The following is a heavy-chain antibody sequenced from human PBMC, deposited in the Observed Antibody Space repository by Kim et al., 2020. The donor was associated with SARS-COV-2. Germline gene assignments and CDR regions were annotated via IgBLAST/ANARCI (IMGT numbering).Heavy chain of an antibody. CDR1: GYSFTSYW. J-gene: IGHJ2*01. Sequence: GESLKISCKGSGYSFTSYWISWVRQMPGKCLEWMGRIDPSDSYTNYSPSFQGHVTISADKSISNAYLQWSSLKASDTAMYYCARHDVELAADWYFDLWGRGTLVTVSS. V-gene: IGHV5-10-1*01. CDR2: IDPSDSYT. CDR3: ARHDVELAADWYFDL. D-gene: IGHD2-8*02.